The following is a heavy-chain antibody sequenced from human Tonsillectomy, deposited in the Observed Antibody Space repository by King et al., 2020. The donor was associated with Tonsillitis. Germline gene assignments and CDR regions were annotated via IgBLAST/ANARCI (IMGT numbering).Heavy chain of an antibody. V-gene: IGHV5-10-1*03. Sequence: LQLVQSGAEVKKPGESLKISCQGSGYSFPNYWIIWVRQMPGKGLEWMGRINPSDSFTDYSPSFQGHVTVSVDXSISTAYLHWSSXKSSDTAIYYCARIIMITFGGVLVGNWFDSWGQGTLVTVSS. CDR3: ARIIMITFGGVLVGNWFDS. CDR2: INPSDSFT. J-gene: IGHJ5*01. CDR1: GYSFPNYW. D-gene: IGHD3-16*02.